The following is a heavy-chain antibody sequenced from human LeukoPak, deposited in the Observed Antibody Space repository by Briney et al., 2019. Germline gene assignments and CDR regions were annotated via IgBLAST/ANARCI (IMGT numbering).Heavy chain of an antibody. CDR2: INHSGST. V-gene: IGHV4-34*01. Sequence: SETLSLTCAVYGGSFSGYYWSWIRQPPGKGLEWIGEINHSGSTNYNPSLKSRVTISVDTSKNQFSLKLSSVTAADTAVYYCARGNYGHYSYYYYYYMDVWGKGTTVTVSS. D-gene: IGHD4-17*01. J-gene: IGHJ6*03. CDR1: GGSFSGYY. CDR3: ARGNYGHYSYYYYYYMDV.